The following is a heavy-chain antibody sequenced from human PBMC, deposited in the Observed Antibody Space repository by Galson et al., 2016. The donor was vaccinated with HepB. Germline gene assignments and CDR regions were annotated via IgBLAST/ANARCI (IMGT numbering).Heavy chain of an antibody. J-gene: IGHJ4*02. CDR1: GFTFNRFA. CDR2: ISGSGGNT. CDR3: VKATTVRGANFDS. D-gene: IGHD3-10*01. V-gene: IGHV3-23*01. Sequence: SLRLSCAASGFTFNRFAMHWVRQAPGKGLEWVSFISGSGGNTNFADFVEGRFTLSRDNSQDTLSLVMNSLRVDDTAVYYCVKATTVRGANFDSWGQGAPVTVSP.